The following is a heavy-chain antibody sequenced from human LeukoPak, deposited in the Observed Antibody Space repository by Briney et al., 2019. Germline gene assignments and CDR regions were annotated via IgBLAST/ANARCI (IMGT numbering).Heavy chain of an antibody. D-gene: IGHD1-7*01. J-gene: IGHJ3*02. CDR1: GGSFSGYY. CDR2: INHSGST. CDR3: ARELWANDAFDI. Sequence: SETLSLTCAVYGGSFSGYYWSWIRQPPGKGLEWIGEINHSGSTNYNPSLKSRVTISVDTSKNQFSLKLSSVTAADTAVYYCARELWANDAFDIWGQGTMVTVSS. V-gene: IGHV4-34*01.